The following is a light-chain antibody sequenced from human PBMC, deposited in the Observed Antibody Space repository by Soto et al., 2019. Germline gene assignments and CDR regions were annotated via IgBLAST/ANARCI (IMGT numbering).Light chain of an antibody. J-gene: IGKJ4*01. CDR3: QHYNSYSQLT. Sequence: DIQMTQSPSTLSASVGARVTITCRASQSISSWLAWSQQTPGKTPKLLIYDASSLESGVPSRCSGSGSGTSFTLTISSLQTDDFAAYDCQHYNSYSQLTFGGGTKVEIK. CDR2: DAS. V-gene: IGKV1-5*01. CDR1: QSISSW.